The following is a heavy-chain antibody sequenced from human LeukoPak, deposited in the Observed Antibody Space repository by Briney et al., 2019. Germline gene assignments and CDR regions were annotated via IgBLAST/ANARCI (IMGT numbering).Heavy chain of an antibody. CDR3: ARARSVLMVYAIKYYFDY. J-gene: IGHJ4*02. CDR2: INHSGST. D-gene: IGHD2-8*01. V-gene: IGHV4-34*01. CDR1: GGSFSGYY. Sequence: SETLSLTCAVYGGSFSGYYWSWIRQPPGKGLEWIGEINHSGSTNYNPSLKSRVTISVDTSKNQFSLKLSSVTAADTAVYYCARARSVLMVYAIKYYFDYWGQGTLVTVSS.